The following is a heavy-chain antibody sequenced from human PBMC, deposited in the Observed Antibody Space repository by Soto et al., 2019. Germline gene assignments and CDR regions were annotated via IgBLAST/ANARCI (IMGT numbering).Heavy chain of an antibody. D-gene: IGHD4-17*01. J-gene: IGHJ4*02. CDR3: ARSDYYGASDY. CDR1: GDSVVSGTYY. Sequence: SETLSLTCTVSGDSVVSGTYYWSWIRQPPGKGLEWIGYVYYSGSTTYNPSLKGRVTIPVDTSKHQFSLRLTSVTAADTAVYYCARSDYYGASDYWGQGRLVTVSS. CDR2: VYYSGST. V-gene: IGHV4-61*01.